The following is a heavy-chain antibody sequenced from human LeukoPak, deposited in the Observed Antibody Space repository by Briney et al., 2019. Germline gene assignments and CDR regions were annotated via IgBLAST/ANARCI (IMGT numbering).Heavy chain of an antibody. Sequence: GGSLRLSCAASGFTYSTYWMSWVRQAPGKGLEWVANIKQDGSEKYYVDSVRGRFTISRDNAKNSLYLQMNSLRAEDTAMYYCVRDRGYCSGGTCYALWDYWGQGTLVTVSS. CDR2: IKQDGSEK. CDR1: GFTYSTYW. D-gene: IGHD2-15*01. V-gene: IGHV3-7*01. J-gene: IGHJ4*02. CDR3: VRDRGYCSGGTCYALWDY.